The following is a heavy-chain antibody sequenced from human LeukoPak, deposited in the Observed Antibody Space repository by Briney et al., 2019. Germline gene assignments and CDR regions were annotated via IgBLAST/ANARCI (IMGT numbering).Heavy chain of an antibody. CDR3: ARERINYYDSSGYVDAFDI. D-gene: IGHD3-22*01. CDR1: GGTFSSYA. V-gene: IGHV1-69*13. J-gene: IGHJ3*02. CDR2: IIPIFGTA. Sequence: SVKVSCKASGGTFSSYAISWVRQAPGQGLEWMGGIIPIFGTANYAQKFQGRVTITADESTSTAYMELSSLRSEDTAVYYCARERINYYDSSGYVDAFDIWGQGTMVTVSS.